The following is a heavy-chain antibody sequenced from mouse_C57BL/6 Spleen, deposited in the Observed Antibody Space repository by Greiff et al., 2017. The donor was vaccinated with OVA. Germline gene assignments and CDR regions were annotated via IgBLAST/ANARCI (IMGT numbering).Heavy chain of an antibody. Sequence: QVQLQQSGAELVRPGASVTLSCKASGYTFTDYEMHWVKQTPVHGLEWIGAIDPETGGTAYNQKFKGKAILTADKSSSTAYMELRSLTSEDSAVYYCTRNYGNIYYAMDDWGQGTSVTVSS. V-gene: IGHV1-15*01. CDR3: TRNYGNIYYAMDD. CDR2: IDPETGGT. D-gene: IGHD2-1*01. J-gene: IGHJ4*01. CDR1: GYTFTDYE.